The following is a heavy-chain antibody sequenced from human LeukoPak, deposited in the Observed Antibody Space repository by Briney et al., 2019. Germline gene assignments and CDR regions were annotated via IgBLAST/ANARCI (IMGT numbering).Heavy chain of an antibody. D-gene: IGHD2-2*01. CDR1: GGSFSGYY. CDR3: ARHRGYCSSTSCYYYYYMDV. V-gene: IGHV4-34*01. J-gene: IGHJ6*03. CDR2: INHSGST. Sequence: SETLSLTCAVYGGSFSGYYWSWIRQPPGKGLEWIGEINHSGSTNYNPSLKSRVTISVDTSKNQFSLKLSSVTAADTAVYYCARHRGYCSSTSCYYYYYMDVWGKGTTVTISS.